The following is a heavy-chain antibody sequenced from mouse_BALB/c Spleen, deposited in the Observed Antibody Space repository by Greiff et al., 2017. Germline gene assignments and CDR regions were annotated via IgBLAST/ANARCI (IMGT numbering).Heavy chain of an antibody. Sequence: VQLVESGPGLVAPSQSLSITCTVSGFSLTGYGVNWVRQPPGKGLEWLGMIWGDGSTDYNSALKSRLSISKDNSKSQVFLKMNSLQTDDTARYYCAIFMITTRGPWFAYWGQGTLGTVSA. CDR1: GFSLTGYG. D-gene: IGHD2-4*01. CDR2: IWGDGST. V-gene: IGHV2-6-7*01. J-gene: IGHJ3*01. CDR3: AIFMITTRGPWFAY.